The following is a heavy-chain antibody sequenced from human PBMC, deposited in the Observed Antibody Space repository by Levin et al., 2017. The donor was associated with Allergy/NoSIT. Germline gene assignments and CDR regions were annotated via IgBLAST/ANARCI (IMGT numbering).Heavy chain of an antibody. V-gene: IGHV3-7*01. CDR2: IKEDGSEK. Sequence: AGGSLRLSCAASGFTFSSYWMSWVRQAPGKGLEWVANIKEDGSEKYYVDSVKGRFTISRDNAKNSLYLQMNSLRAEDTAVYYCARVVVEVRYGMDVWAQGTTVTVSS. D-gene: IGHD2-2*01. CDR3: ARVVVEVRYGMDV. CDR1: GFTFSSYW. J-gene: IGHJ6*02.